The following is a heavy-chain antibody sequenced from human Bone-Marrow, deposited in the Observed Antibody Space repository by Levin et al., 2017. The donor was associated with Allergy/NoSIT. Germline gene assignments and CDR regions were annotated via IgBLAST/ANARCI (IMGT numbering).Heavy chain of an antibody. J-gene: IGHJ4*02. CDR3: AREGNSPSGWLDY. V-gene: IGHV3-30*04. CDR1: GFTFRNYA. CDR2: LSQDGGLT. Sequence: LSLTCVASGFTFRNYAMNWVRQAPGKGLEWVAVLSQDGGLTFYADCVKGRFTISRDNSKNTMYLQMNSLRPEDTALYYCAREGNSPSGWLDYWGQGTLVTVSS. D-gene: IGHD2-15*01.